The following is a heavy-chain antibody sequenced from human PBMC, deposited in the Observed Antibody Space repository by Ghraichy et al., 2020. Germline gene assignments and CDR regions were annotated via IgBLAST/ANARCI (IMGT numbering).Heavy chain of an antibody. D-gene: IGHD3-22*01. Sequence: ASVKVSCKASGYTFTSYAMHWVRQAPGQRLEWMGWINSGNGNTKYSQKFQGRVTITRDTSASTAYMELSSLRSEDTAVYYCARESCAGYYDSSGYYLDYWGQGTLVTVSS. CDR2: INSGNGNT. V-gene: IGHV1-3*01. CDR1: GYTFTSYA. CDR3: ARESCAGYYDSSGYYLDY. J-gene: IGHJ4*02.